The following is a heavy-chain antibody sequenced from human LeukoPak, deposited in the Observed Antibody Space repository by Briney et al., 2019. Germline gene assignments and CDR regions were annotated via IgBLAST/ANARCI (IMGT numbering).Heavy chain of an antibody. J-gene: IGHJ6*03. CDR2: IYSSGST. CDR1: GGSISTYY. D-gene: IGHD4-11*01. V-gene: IGHV4-4*07. Sequence: SSETLSLTCTVSGGSISTYYWSWIRQPAGKGLEWIGRIYSSGSTNYNPSLKSRVTMSLDTSKNQFSLKLTSVTAADTAVYYCARKTSLTTVTSQKDYYYYYMAVGGKGTTVPVSS. CDR3: ARKTSLTTVTSQKDYYYYYMAV.